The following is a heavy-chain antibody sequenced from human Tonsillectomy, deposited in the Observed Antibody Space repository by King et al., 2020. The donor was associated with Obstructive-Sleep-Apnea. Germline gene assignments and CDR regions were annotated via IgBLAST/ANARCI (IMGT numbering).Heavy chain of an antibody. Sequence: VQLQQWGAGLLKPSETLSLTCAVYGGSFSDYYWSWIRQPPGKGLEWIGEINHSGSTNYNSSLKSRVTFSVDTSRNQFSLKLHSVTAADSAVYYCARVLGDAGPDYYFDYWGQGTLVTVSS. V-gene: IGHV4-34*01. D-gene: IGHD1-26*01. J-gene: IGHJ4*02. CDR1: GGSFSDYY. CDR2: INHSGST. CDR3: ARVLGDAGPDYYFDY.